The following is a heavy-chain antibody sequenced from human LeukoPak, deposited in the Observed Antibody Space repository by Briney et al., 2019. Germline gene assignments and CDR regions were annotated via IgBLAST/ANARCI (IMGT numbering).Heavy chain of an antibody. Sequence: GASVKVSCKASGYTFTGYYMHWVRQAPGQGLEWMGWINPNSGGTNYAQKFQGRVTMTRDTSISTAYMELSRLRSDDTAVYYCARGDVDYYDSSGYYGLVYHFDYWGQGTLVTVSS. CDR3: ARGDVDYYDSSGYYGLVYHFDY. CDR1: GYTFTGYY. CDR2: INPNSGGT. V-gene: IGHV1-2*02. D-gene: IGHD3-22*01. J-gene: IGHJ4*02.